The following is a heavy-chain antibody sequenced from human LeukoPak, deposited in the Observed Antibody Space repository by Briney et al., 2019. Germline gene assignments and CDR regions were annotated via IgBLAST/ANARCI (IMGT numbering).Heavy chain of an antibody. J-gene: IGHJ4*02. Sequence: VASVKVSCKASGGTFSSYAISWVRQAPGQGLEWMGGIIPIFGTANYAQKFQGRVTITADESASTAYMDLSSLRSEDTAVYYCARNTETAIPLPYYFDYWGQGTLVTVSS. D-gene: IGHD2-21*02. CDR1: GGTFSSYA. CDR2: IIPIFGTA. V-gene: IGHV1-69*13. CDR3: ARNTETAIPLPYYFDY.